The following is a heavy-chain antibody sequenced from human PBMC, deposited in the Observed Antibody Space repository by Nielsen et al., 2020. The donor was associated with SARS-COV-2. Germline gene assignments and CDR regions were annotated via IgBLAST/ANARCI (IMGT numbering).Heavy chain of an antibody. V-gene: IGHV1-3*01. CDR2: INAGNANT. D-gene: IGHD3-22*01. CDR3: ARLLDSRVYPTLDY. J-gene: IGHJ4*02. CDR1: RNAFTSHP. Sequence: ASVKVSCKASRNAFTSHPIHWLRQAPAQRPERMGWINAGNANTKYSEKFQGRVTITRDTSASTIYMDLRSLRSDDTAVYYCARLLDSRVYPTLDYWGQGTLVTVSS.